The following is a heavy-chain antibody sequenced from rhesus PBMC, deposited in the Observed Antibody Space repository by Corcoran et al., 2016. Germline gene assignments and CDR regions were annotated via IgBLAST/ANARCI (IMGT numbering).Heavy chain of an antibody. CDR3: ARQTYYNFWSGYYYFDY. CDR1: GFSLSTSGMG. J-gene: IGHJ4*01. D-gene: IGHD3-3*01. V-gene: IGHV2-1*01. Sequence: QVTLKESGPALVKPTQTLTLTCAISGFSLSTSGMGVGWIRQPPGKTLEWLAHIFLDDDKSYRTTQKSRLTISKETTKNQVVLTMTNMDPVDTATYYCARQTYYNFWSGYYYFDYWGQGVLVTVSS. CDR2: IFLDDDK.